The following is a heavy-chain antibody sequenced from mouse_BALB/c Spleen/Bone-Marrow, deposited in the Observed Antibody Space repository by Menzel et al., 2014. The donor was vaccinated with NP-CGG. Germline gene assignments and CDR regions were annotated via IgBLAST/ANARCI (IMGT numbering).Heavy chain of an antibody. J-gene: IGHJ4*01. V-gene: IGHV5-17*02. Sequence: EVQRVESGGGLVQPGGSRKLSCAASGFTFSSFGMHWVRQAPEKGLEWVAYISSGSSTIYYADTVKGRFTISRDNPKNTLFKQMTSLRSEDTAMYYCARLAFPTATYYYAMDYWGQGTSVTVSA. CDR3: ARLAFPTATYYYAMDY. CDR2: ISSGSSTI. CDR1: GFTFSSFG. D-gene: IGHD1-2*01.